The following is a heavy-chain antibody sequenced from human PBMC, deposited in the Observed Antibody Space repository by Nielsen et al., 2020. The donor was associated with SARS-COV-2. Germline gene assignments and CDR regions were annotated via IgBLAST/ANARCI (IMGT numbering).Heavy chain of an antibody. Sequence: GGSLRLSCTASGFSFSTYWMTWVRQAPGKGLEWVASILQDGSEKHYVDSVKGRFTISRDNAKNSLYLQVNSLRAEDTALYYCAKGGSLIWFGEFDYWGLGTLVTVSS. CDR3: AKGGSLIWFGEFDY. CDR1: GFSFSTYW. V-gene: IGHV3-7*03. J-gene: IGHJ4*02. CDR2: ILQDGSEK. D-gene: IGHD3-10*01.